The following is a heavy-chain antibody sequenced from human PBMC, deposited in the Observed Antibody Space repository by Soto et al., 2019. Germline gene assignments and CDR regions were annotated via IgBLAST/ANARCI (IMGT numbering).Heavy chain of an antibody. CDR3: AKATGGWYLRGAFDI. Sequence: GGSLRLSCAASGFTFSSYAMSWVRQAPGKGLEWVSAISGSGGSTYYADSVKGRFTISRDNSKNKLYLQMNSLRAEDTAVYYCAKATGGWYLRGAFDIWGQGTMVTVSS. D-gene: IGHD6-19*01. J-gene: IGHJ3*02. V-gene: IGHV3-23*01. CDR2: ISGSGGST. CDR1: GFTFSSYA.